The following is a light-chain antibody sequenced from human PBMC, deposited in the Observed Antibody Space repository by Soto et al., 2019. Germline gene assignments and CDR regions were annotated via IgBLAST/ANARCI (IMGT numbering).Light chain of an antibody. CDR1: SSDVGGYNY. V-gene: IGLV2-8*01. Sequence: QSVPTQPPSASGSPGQSVTFSCTGTSSDVGGYNYVSWYQQYPGKAPKLMIYAVYKRHSGVPDRFSGSKSGNTASLTVSGLQPEDEADYYCSAYAGSSTWVFGGWTKLTVL. CDR2: AVY. J-gene: IGLJ2*01. CDR3: SAYAGSSTWV.